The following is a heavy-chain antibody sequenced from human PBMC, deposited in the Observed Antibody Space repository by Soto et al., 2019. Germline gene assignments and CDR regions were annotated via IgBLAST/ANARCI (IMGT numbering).Heavy chain of an antibody. CDR1: AYSFTSYW. D-gene: IGHD1-26*01. V-gene: IGHV5-51*01. CDR3: ARWAENYYYGMDV. J-gene: IGHJ6*02. Sequence: GESLKISCKGSAYSFTSYWIGWVRQMPGKGLEWMGIIYPGDSDTRYSPSFQGQVTISADKSISTAYLQWSSLKASDTAMYYCARWAENYYYGMDVWGQGTTVTVSS. CDR2: IYPGDSDT.